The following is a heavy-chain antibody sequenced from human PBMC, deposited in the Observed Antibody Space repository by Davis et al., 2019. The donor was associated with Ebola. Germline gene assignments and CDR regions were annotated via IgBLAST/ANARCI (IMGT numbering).Heavy chain of an antibody. CDR2: IYTSGST. Sequence: PSETLSLTCTVSGGSISSGSYYWSWIRQPAGKGLEWIGHIYTSGSTNYNPSFKSRVTISVDTSKNQFSLKLSSVTAADTAVYYCARWDGYLSWGQGTLVTVSS. D-gene: IGHD5-24*01. CDR1: GGSISSGSYY. V-gene: IGHV4-61*09. CDR3: ARWDGYLS. J-gene: IGHJ4*02.